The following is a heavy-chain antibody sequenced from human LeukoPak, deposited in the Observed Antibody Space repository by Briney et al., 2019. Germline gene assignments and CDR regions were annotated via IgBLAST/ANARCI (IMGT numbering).Heavy chain of an antibody. CDR2: IYYSGSI. J-gene: IGHJ4*02. D-gene: IGHD5-24*01. CDR1: GGSISSYY. Sequence: PSETLSLTCTVSGGSISSYYWNWIRQPPGKGLEWIGYIYYSGSIKYNPSLKSRVTISLDTSKNQFSLELSSVTAADMAVYYCARGDNYKSTYSDHWGERTLVTVSS. CDR3: ARGDNYKSTYSDH. V-gene: IGHV4-59*01.